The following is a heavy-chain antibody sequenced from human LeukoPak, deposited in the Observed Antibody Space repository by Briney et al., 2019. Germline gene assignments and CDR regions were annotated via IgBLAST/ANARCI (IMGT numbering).Heavy chain of an antibody. CDR3: ARASHYYDSSGDAFDI. CDR2: ISYDGSNK. J-gene: IGHJ3*02. CDR1: GFTFSSYA. V-gene: IGHV3-30-3*01. Sequence: GRSLRLSCAASGFTFSSYAMPWVRQAPGKGLEWVAVISYDGSNKYYADSVKGRFTISRDNSKNTLYLQMNSLRAEDTAVYYCARASHYYDSSGDAFDIWGQGTMVTVSS. D-gene: IGHD3-22*01.